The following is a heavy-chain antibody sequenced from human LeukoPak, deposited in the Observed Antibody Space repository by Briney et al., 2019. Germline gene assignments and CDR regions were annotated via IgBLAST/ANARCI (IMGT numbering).Heavy chain of an antibody. V-gene: IGHV1-18*01. J-gene: IGHJ2*01. CDR1: GYTFTSYG. CDR2: ISAYSGNT. Sequence: ASVKVSFKASGYTFTSYGISWVRQAPGQGLEWLGWISAYSGNTYHARKLQGRVTMTTDTSTSTAYMELRSLRSDDTAVYYCARGMYYYDSSGYYYGYFDLWGRGTLVTVSS. CDR3: ARGMYYYDSSGYYYGYFDL. D-gene: IGHD3-22*01.